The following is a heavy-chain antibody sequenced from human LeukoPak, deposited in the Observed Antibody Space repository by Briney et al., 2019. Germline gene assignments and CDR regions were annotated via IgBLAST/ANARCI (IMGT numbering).Heavy chain of an antibody. CDR2: IYYSGST. Sequence: SETLSLTCTVPGGSISSSSYYWGWIRQPPGKGLEWIGSIYYSGSTYYNPSLKSRVTISVDTSKNQFSLKLSSVTAADTAVYYCARGPEGVFDPWGQGTLVTVSS. J-gene: IGHJ5*02. V-gene: IGHV4-39*07. CDR3: ARGPEGVFDP. CDR1: GGSISSSSYY.